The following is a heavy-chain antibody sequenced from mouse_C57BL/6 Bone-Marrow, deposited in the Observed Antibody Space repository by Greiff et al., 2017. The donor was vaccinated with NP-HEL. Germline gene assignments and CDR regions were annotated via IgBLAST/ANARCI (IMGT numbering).Heavy chain of an antibody. CDR1: GYTFTGYW. J-gene: IGHJ4*01. D-gene: IGHD3-2*02. Sequence: QVQLQQSGAELMKPGASVKLSCKATGYTFTGYWIEWVKQRPGHGLEWIGEILPGSGSTNYNEKFKGKATITADTSSNTAYMQLSSLTTEDSAIYYCARRCRQLRQGNYAMDYWGQGTSVTVSS. CDR3: ARRCRQLRQGNYAMDY. V-gene: IGHV1-9*01. CDR2: ILPGSGST.